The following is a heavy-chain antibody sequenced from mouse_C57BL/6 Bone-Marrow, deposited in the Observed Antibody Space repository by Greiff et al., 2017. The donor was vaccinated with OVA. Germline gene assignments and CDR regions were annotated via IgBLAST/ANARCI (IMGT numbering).Heavy chain of an antibody. D-gene: IGHD1-1*01. J-gene: IGHJ1*03. CDR1: GYTFTSYW. CDR2: IYPGSGST. Sequence: QVQLQQPGAELVKPGASVKMSCKASGYTFTSYWITWVKQRPGQGLEWIGDIYPGSGSTNYNEKFKSKATLTVDTSSSTAYMQLSSLTSEDSAVYYWARRPNYYGSSYGYWYFDVWGTGTTVTVSS. V-gene: IGHV1-55*01. CDR3: ARRPNYYGSSYGYWYFDV.